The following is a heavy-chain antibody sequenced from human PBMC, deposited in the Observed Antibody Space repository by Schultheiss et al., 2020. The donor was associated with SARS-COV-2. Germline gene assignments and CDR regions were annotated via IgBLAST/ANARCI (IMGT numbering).Heavy chain of an antibody. Sequence: SGPTLVKPTQTLTLTCTFSGFSLSTSGVGVGWIRQPPGKGLEWIGEINHSGSTNYNPSLKSRVTISVDTSKNQFSLKLSSVTAADTAVYYCATVDRSGWYHYWGQGTLVTVSS. CDR3: ATVDRSGWYHY. CDR1: GFSLSTSGVG. J-gene: IGHJ4*02. CDR2: INHSGST. V-gene: IGHV4-39*07. D-gene: IGHD6-19*01.